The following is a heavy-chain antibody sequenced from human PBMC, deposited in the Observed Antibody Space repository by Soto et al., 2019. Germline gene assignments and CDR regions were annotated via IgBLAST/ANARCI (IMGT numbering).Heavy chain of an antibody. V-gene: IGHV4-30-4*08. CDR1: GGSFSGYY. CDR2: IYYSGST. Sequence: SETLSLTCAVYGGSFSGYYWSWIRQPPGKGLEWIGYIYYSGSTYYNPSLKSRVTISVDTSKNQFSLKLSSVTAADTAVYYCARDRLTIFGVVTRAYYYGMDVWGQGTTVTVSS. J-gene: IGHJ6*02. D-gene: IGHD3-3*01. CDR3: ARDRLTIFGVVTRAYYYGMDV.